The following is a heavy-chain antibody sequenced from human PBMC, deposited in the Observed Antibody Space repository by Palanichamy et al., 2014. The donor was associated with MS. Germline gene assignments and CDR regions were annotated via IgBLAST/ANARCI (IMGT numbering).Heavy chain of an antibody. D-gene: IGHD2-15*01. Sequence: EVQLVESGGGLVQPGRSLRLSCTASGFTFGDYAMSWVRQAPGKGLEWVSFIRSKAYGGTTEYAASVKGRFTISRDDSESIAYLQMNSLKTEDTAVYYCTRSLVVVVAASGAWYYGMDVWGQGTTVTVSS. J-gene: IGHJ6*02. V-gene: IGHV3-49*04. CDR3: TRSLVVVVAASGAWYYGMDV. CDR2: IRSKAYGGTT. CDR1: GFTFGDYA.